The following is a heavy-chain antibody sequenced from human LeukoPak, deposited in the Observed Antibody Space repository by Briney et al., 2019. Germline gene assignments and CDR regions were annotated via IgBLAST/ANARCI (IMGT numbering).Heavy chain of an antibody. V-gene: IGHV1-2*02. CDR2: INPNSGGT. J-gene: IGHJ6*03. Sequence: ASVKVSCKASGYTFTGYYMHWVRQAPGQGLEWMGWINPNSGGTNYAQKFQGRVTMTRDTSISTAYMELSRLRSDDTAVYYCARDPQGYYYYYMYVWGKGTTVTVSS. CDR1: GYTFTGYY. CDR3: ARDPQGYYYYYMYV.